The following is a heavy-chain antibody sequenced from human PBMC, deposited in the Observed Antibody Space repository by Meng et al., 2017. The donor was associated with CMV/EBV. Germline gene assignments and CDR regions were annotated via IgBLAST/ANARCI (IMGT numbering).Heavy chain of an antibody. CDR1: GFTFSNAW. CDR3: ARDITSSGYRGVFDY. V-gene: IGHV3-53*01. J-gene: IGHJ4*02. CDR2: IYSGGST. D-gene: IGHD3-22*01. Sequence: ASGFTFSNAWMSWVRQAPGKGLEWVSVIYSGGSTYYADSVKGRFTISRDNSKNTLYLQMNSLRAEDTAVYYCARDITSSGYRGVFDYWGQGTLVTVSS.